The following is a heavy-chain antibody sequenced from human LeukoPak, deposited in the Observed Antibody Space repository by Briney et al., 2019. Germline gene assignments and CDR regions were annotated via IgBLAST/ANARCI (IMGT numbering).Heavy chain of an antibody. V-gene: IGHV4-34*01. CDR3: ARVWPYSSGWYGYNWFDP. Sequence: PSETLSLTCAVYGGSFSGYYWSWIRQPPGKGLEWIGEINHSGSTNYNPSLKSRVTISVDTSKNQFSLKLSSVTAADTAVYYCARVWPYSSGWYGYNWFDPWGQGTLVTVSS. CDR1: GGSFSGYY. J-gene: IGHJ5*02. CDR2: INHSGST. D-gene: IGHD6-19*01.